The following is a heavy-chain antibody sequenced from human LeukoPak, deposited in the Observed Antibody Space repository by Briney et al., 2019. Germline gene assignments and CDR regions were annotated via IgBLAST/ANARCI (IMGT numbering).Heavy chain of an antibody. CDR3: ARGLHLSDY. J-gene: IGHJ4*02. Sequence: PSETLSLTCAVYGGSFSGYYWSWIRQPPGKGLEWIGEINHSGSTNYNPSLKSRVTISVDTSKNQFSLKLSSVTAADTAVYYCARGLHLSDYWGQGTLVTVSS. V-gene: IGHV4-34*01. CDR1: GGSFSGYY. CDR2: INHSGST.